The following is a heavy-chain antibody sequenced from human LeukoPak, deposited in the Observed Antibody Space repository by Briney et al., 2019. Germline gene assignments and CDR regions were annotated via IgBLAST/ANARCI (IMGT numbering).Heavy chain of an antibody. Sequence: GGSLRLSCAASGLTFSSYWMSWVRQAPGKGLEWVANINEGGSDKYYVDSVKGRFTISRDNAKNSLYLQMNSLRAEDTAVYYCVRDFLKRNIVTNEEGSWGQGALVTVSS. CDR1: GLTFSSYW. CDR3: VRDFLKRNIVTNEEGS. D-gene: IGHD5-12*01. CDR2: INEGGSDK. V-gene: IGHV3-7*04. J-gene: IGHJ5*02.